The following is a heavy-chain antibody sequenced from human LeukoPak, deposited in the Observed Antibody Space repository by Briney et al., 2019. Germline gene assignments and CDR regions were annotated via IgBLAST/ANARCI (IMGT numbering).Heavy chain of an antibody. CDR2: INPKSGGT. J-gene: IGHJ4*02. CDR1: GYTFTGYY. Sequence: ASVKVSCKASGYTFTGYYMHWVRQAPEQGLEWMGWINPKSGGTNYAQKFQGRVTMTRDTSISTAYMELSRLRSDDTAVYYCARGGGSSGWEYLFDYWGQGTLVTVSS. V-gene: IGHV1-2*02. D-gene: IGHD6-25*01. CDR3: ARGGGSSGWEYLFDY.